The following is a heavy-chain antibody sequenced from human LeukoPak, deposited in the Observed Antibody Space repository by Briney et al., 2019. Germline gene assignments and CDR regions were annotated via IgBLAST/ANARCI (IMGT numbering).Heavy chain of an antibody. J-gene: IGHJ3*02. CDR3: AREDSSSDAFDI. V-gene: IGHV3-74*01. D-gene: IGHD6-6*01. Sequence: GRSLRLSCAASGFTFSSYWMHWVRQAPGKGLVWVSRINSDGTSTSYADSVKGRFTISRDNAKNTLYLQMNSLRAEDTAVYYCAREDSSSDAFDIWGQGTMVTVSS. CDR1: GFTFSSYW. CDR2: INSDGTST.